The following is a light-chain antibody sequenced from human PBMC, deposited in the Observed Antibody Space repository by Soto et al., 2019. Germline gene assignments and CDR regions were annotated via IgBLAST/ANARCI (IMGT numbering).Light chain of an antibody. Sequence: AIQLTQSLSSLSASVGDRVTITCRASQGISNAVAWYQQKPGKAPELLIYDASSLQSGVPSRFSGSGSGTDFTLTINSLQPEDSAHYYCQQFNSKPLTFGGGTTVQI. CDR1: QGISNA. CDR3: QQFNSKPLT. V-gene: IGKV1-13*02. J-gene: IGKJ4*01. CDR2: DAS.